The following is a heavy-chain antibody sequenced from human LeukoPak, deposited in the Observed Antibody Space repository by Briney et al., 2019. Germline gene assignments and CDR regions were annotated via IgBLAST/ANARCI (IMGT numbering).Heavy chain of an antibody. CDR2: IRSKAYGGTT. CDR1: GFTFGDYA. J-gene: IGHJ4*02. Sequence: GRSLRLSCTASGFTFGDYAMSWFRQAPGKGLEWVGFIRSKAYGGTTEYATSVKGRFTISRDDSKSIAYLQMNSLKTEDTAVYYCTRGGDYYDSSGYYCDYWGQGTLVTVSS. V-gene: IGHV3-49*03. CDR3: TRGGDYYDSSGYYCDY. D-gene: IGHD3-22*01.